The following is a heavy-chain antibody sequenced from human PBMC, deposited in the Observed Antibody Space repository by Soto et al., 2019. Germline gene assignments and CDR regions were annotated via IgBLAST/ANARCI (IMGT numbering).Heavy chain of an antibody. D-gene: IGHD2-15*01. J-gene: IGHJ5*02. CDR1: GFTFSSYA. Sequence: GGSLRLSCAASGFTFSSYAMSWVRQAPGKGLEWVSAISGSGGSTYYADSVKGRFTISRDNSKNTLYLQMNSLRAEDTAVYYCAKDQGTYCSGGSCYPGNWFDPWGQGTLVTVSS. V-gene: IGHV3-23*01. CDR2: ISGSGGST. CDR3: AKDQGTYCSGGSCYPGNWFDP.